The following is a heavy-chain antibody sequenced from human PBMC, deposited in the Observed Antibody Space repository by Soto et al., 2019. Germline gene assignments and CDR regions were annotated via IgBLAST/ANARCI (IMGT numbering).Heavy chain of an antibody. J-gene: IGHJ6*02. D-gene: IGHD3-16*01. Sequence: SETLSLTCAVYGGSFSGYYWSWIRQPPGKGLEWIGEINHSGSTNYNPSLKSRVTISVDTSKNQFSLKLSSVTAADTAVYYCTTDFTSYYYYYGMDVWGQGTTVTVAS. CDR2: INHSGST. CDR1: GGSFSGYY. V-gene: IGHV4-34*01. CDR3: TTDFTSYYYYYGMDV.